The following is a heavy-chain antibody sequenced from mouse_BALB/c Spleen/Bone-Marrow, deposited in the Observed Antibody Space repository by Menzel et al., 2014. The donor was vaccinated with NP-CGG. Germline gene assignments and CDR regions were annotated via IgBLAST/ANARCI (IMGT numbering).Heavy chain of an antibody. Sequence: EVQGVESGGGLVQPGGSMKLSCVASGFTFSNYWMNWVRQSPEKGLEWVAEIRLKSNNYATHYAESVKGRFTISRDDSKSSVYLQMNNLRAEDTGIYYCTSMRRRGFAYWGLGTLVTVSA. D-gene: IGHD2-3*01. V-gene: IGHV6-6*02. J-gene: IGHJ3*01. CDR2: IRLKSNNYAT. CDR3: TSMRRRGFAY. CDR1: GFTFSNYW.